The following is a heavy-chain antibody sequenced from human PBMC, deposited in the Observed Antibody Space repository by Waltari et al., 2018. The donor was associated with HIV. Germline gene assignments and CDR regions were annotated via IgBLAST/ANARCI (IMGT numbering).Heavy chain of an antibody. CDR3: ARNLDGDYVLAY. CDR1: GYTFTGYY. D-gene: IGHD4-17*01. J-gene: IGHJ4*02. V-gene: IGHV1-2*02. Sequence: QVQLVQSGAEVKKPGASVKVSCKGSGYTFTGYYIRWVRQAPGQGLEWMGWINPNNGGTNYAQKFQDRVTMTRDTSISTAYMELSRLRSDDTAVYYCARNLDGDYVLAYWGQGILVTVSS. CDR2: INPNNGGT.